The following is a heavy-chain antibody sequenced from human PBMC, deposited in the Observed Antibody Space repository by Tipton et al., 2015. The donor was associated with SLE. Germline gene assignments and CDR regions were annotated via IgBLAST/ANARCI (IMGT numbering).Heavy chain of an antibody. CDR3: VKDVGVG. D-gene: IGHD2-15*01. CDR1: GFTFRSYA. CDR2: IRSNGGST. V-gene: IGHV3-64D*06. Sequence: GPLRLSCSASGFTFRSYAMHWVSQAPGRGLEYVSAIRSNGGSTYYADSVKGRFTISRDNSKNTLYLQMSSLRAEDTAVYYCVKDVGVGWGQGTLVTVSS. J-gene: IGHJ4*02.